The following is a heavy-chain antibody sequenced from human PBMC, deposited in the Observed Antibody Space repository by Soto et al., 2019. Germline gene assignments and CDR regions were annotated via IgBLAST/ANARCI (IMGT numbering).Heavy chain of an antibody. D-gene: IGHD1-26*01. CDR3: ARGVSVTGSLYYFDY. V-gene: IGHV4-34*01. Sequence: PSETLSLTCAVYGGSFSGDYWSWIRQPPGKGLEWIGEINHSGSTNYNPSLKSRVTISVDTSKNQFSLKLSSVTAADTAVYYCARGVSVTGSLYYFDYWGQGTLVTV. CDR1: GGSFSGDY. J-gene: IGHJ4*02. CDR2: INHSGST.